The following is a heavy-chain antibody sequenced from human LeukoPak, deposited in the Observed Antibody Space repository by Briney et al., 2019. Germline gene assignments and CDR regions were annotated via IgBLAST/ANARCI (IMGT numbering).Heavy chain of an antibody. Sequence: GGSLPHLYAASGSNLCIYVISCVAHDRGKRVVWVPSICRSGGSTYYADAVKGRFTIFRDNSKNTVYLQINSLRAEDTAVYYCAKDRSCINDVCHGDFDYWGQGTLVTVSS. CDR3: AKDRSCINDVCHGDFDY. CDR2: ICRSGGST. V-gene: IGHV3-23*01. CDR1: GSNLCIYV. J-gene: IGHJ4*02. D-gene: IGHD2-8*01.